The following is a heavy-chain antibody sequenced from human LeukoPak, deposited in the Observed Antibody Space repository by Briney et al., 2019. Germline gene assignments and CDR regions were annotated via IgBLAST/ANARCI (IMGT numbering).Heavy chain of an antibody. CDR3: AQDGRDGYENY. CDR1: RGTFSSYA. Sequence: GASVKVSCKASRGTFSSYAISWVRQTPRPGLERMGRIIPIFGIANYAQKFQGRVTITADKSTSTAYMELSSLRSEDTAVYYCAQDGRDGYENYWGQGTLVTVSS. J-gene: IGHJ4*02. CDR2: IIPIFGIA. V-gene: IGHV1-69*04. D-gene: IGHD5-24*01.